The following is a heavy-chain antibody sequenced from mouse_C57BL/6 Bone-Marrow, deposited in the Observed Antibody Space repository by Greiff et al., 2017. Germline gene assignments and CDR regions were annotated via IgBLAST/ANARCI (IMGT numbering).Heavy chain of an antibody. J-gene: IGHJ2*01. CDR2: ISDGGSYT. V-gene: IGHV5-4*01. CDR1: GFTFSSYA. Sequence: EVQRVESGGGLVKPGGSLKLSCAASGFTFSSYAMSWVRQTPEKRLEWVATISDGGSYTYYPDNVKGRFTISRDNAKNNLYLQMSHLKSEDTAMYYCARDGVFDYWGQGTTLTVSS. CDR3: ARDGVFDY.